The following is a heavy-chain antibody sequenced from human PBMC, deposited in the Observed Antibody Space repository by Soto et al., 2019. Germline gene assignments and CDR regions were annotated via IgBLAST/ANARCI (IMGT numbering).Heavy chain of an antibody. CDR2: TYTSGST. V-gene: IGHV4-4*07. J-gene: IGHJ6*02. Sequence: SETLSLTCTVSGGSISSYYWSWIRQPAGKGLEWIGRTYTSGSTNYNPSLKSRVTMSVDTSKNQFSLKLSSVTAADTAVYYRARVEYSSSSHYYYGMDVWGQGTTVTVSS. CDR3: ARVEYSSSSHYYYGMDV. CDR1: GGSISSYY. D-gene: IGHD6-6*01.